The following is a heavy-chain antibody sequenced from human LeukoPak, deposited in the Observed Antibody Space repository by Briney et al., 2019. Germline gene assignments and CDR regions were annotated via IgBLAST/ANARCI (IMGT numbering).Heavy chain of an antibody. V-gene: IGHV4-39*01. D-gene: IGHD1-1*01. CDR2: IYYHENT. Sequence: SETLSLTCTVSGGSISSSSDYWGWIRQAPGKGLEWIGSIYYHENTYYNSSLKSRVTISVDTSKNQFSLKLNSVTAADTAVYFCARRVYSAAYWKHFDYWGQGTLVTVSS. J-gene: IGHJ4*02. CDR1: GGSISSSSDY. CDR3: ARRVYSAAYWKHFDY.